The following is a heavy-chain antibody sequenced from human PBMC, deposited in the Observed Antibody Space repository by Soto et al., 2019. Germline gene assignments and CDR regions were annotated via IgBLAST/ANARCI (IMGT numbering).Heavy chain of an antibody. D-gene: IGHD3-10*01. CDR1: GGSISSSSYY. CDR2: IYYSGST. CDR3: ARHIHYGSGSFYFDY. Sequence: SETLSLTCTVSGGSISSSSYYWGWIRQPPGKGLEWIGSIYYSGSTYYNPSLKSRVTISVDTSKNQFSLKLSSVTAADTAVYYCARHIHYGSGSFYFDYWGQGTLVTVSS. V-gene: IGHV4-39*01. J-gene: IGHJ4*02.